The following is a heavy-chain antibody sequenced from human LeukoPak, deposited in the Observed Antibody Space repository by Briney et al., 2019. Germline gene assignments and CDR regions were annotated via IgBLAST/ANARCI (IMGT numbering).Heavy chain of an antibody. CDR3: ASWEKYCSGGSCTDY. CDR1: GGTFSSYA. Sequence: SVKVSCKASGGTFSSYAISWVRQAPGQGLEWMGGIIPIFGTANYAQKFRGRVTITTDESTSTAYMELSSLRSEDTAVYYCASWEKYCSGGSCTDYWGQGTLVTVSS. J-gene: IGHJ4*02. D-gene: IGHD2-15*01. CDR2: IIPIFGTA. V-gene: IGHV1-69*05.